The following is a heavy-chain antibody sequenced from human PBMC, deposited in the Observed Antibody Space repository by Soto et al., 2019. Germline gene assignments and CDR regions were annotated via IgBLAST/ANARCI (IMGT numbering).Heavy chain of an antibody. CDR2: IWYDGSNK. D-gene: IGHD2-8*01. CDR1: GFTFSSYG. J-gene: IGHJ3*02. V-gene: IGHV3-33*01. Sequence: QVQLVESGGGVVQPGRSLRLSCAASGFTFSSYGMHWVRQAPGKGLEWVAVIWYDGSNKYYADSVKGRFTISRDNSKNRLYLRMNSLRAEDRAVYYCARVRIDIVLMVYAIFCAFDIWGQGTMVTVSS. CDR3: ARVRIDIVLMVYAIFCAFDI.